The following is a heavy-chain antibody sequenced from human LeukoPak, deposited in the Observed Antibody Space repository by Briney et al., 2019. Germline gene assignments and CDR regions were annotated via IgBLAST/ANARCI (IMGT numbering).Heavy chain of an antibody. Sequence: SVKVSCKASGGTFSTYAITWVRQAPGQGLEWMGGIIPIFGTSNYAQKFQGRVTITADESTSTAYMELSSLRSEDTAVYYCARAPMAGTPKFYYFDYWGQGTLVTVSS. J-gene: IGHJ4*02. CDR1: GGTFSTYA. V-gene: IGHV1-69*13. D-gene: IGHD1-1*01. CDR3: ARAPMAGTPKFYYFDY. CDR2: IIPIFGTS.